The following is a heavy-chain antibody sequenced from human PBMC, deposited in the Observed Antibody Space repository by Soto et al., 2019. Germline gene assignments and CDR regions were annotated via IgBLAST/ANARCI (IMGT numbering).Heavy chain of an antibody. CDR1: GFTVSVNY. Sequence: GGSLRLSCAASGFTVSVNYMTWFRQAPGKGLEWVSVIDSGDKTYYADSVNGRFSISRDNTKNTLFLQLNSMRVEDTAVYYCARGAVLYSGGRYNWFDPWGQGTLVTVSS. V-gene: IGHV3-53*01. D-gene: IGHD6-19*01. CDR3: ARGAVLYSGGRYNWFDP. J-gene: IGHJ5*02. CDR2: IDSGDKT.